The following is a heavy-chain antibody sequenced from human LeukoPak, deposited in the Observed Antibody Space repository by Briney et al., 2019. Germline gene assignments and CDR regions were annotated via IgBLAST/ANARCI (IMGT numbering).Heavy chain of an antibody. V-gene: IGHV1-18*04. D-gene: IGHD3-10*01. CDR2: ISGHSDNA. Sequence: ASVKVSCKASGYTFTGYYMHWVRQAPGQGPEWMGWISGHSDNANYAQKLQGRVTMTTDISTSTAYMELRSLRSDDTAVYYCARDYGSGSFRFDPWGQGTLVTVSS. CDR3: ARDYGSGSFRFDP. CDR1: GYTFTGYY. J-gene: IGHJ5*02.